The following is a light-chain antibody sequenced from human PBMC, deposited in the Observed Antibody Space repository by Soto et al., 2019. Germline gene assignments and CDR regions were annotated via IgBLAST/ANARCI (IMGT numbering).Light chain of an antibody. CDR1: QSISSW. CDR3: QQSYSTPWT. V-gene: IGKV1-5*01. Sequence: DIQMTQSPSTLSASVGDRVTITCRASQSISSWLAWYQQKPGKAPKLLIYDASSLESGVPSRFSGSGSGTDFTLTINSLQPEDFATYYCQQSYSTPWTFGRGTKVDIK. CDR2: DAS. J-gene: IGKJ1*01.